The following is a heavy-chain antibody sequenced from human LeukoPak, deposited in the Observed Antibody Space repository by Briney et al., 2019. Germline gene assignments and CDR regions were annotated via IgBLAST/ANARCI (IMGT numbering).Heavy chain of an antibody. V-gene: IGHV3-30-3*01. CDR1: GFTFSSYA. D-gene: IGHD2-2*01. CDR2: ISYDGSNK. Sequence: GGSLRLSCAASGFTFSSYAMHWVRRAPGKGLEWVAVISYDGSNKYYADSVKGRFTISRDNSKNTLYLQMNSLRAEDTAVYYCARPPVPAAIHRVYYFDYWGQGTLVTVSS. CDR3: ARPPVPAAIHRVYYFDY. J-gene: IGHJ4*02.